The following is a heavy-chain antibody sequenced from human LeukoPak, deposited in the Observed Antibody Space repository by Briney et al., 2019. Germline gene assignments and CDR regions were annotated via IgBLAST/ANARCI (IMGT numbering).Heavy chain of an antibody. V-gene: IGHV1-69*05. Sequence: SVKVSYKASGGTFSSYAISWVRQAPGQGLEWMGRIIPIFGTANYAQKFQGRVTITTDESTSTAYMELSSLRSEDTAVYYCATAYSGRYGGGGYFDYWGQGTLVTVSS. J-gene: IGHJ4*02. D-gene: IGHD1-26*01. CDR1: GGTFSSYA. CDR3: ATAYSGRYGGGGYFDY. CDR2: IIPIFGTA.